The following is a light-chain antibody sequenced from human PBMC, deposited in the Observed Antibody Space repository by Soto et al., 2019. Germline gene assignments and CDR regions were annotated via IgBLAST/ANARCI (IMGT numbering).Light chain of an antibody. CDR1: QSVSSY. CDR3: QQRSNCPYT. Sequence: EIVLTQSPATLSLSPGERATLSCTAGQSVSSYLAWYQQKPGQAPRLLIYDASNRATGIPARFSAGESGTDFALTISRLEPEDFAVYYCQQRSNCPYTFGQGTKVEIK. V-gene: IGKV3-11*01. CDR2: DAS. J-gene: IGKJ2*01.